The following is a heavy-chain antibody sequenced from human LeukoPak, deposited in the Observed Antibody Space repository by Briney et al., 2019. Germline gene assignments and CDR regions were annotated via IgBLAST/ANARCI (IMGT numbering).Heavy chain of an antibody. V-gene: IGHV3-48*04. D-gene: IGHD3-10*01. CDR2: ISKDSTTI. CDR1: GFTFSRYW. Sequence: GESLRLSCAASGFTFSRYWIHWVRQAPGKGLEWVSYISKDSTTIHYVDSVKGRFTLSRDNARNSVYLQMNSLRAEDTAVYYCAKIRDSTMVRGVILDYWGQGTLVTVSS. J-gene: IGHJ4*02. CDR3: AKIRDSTMVRGVILDY.